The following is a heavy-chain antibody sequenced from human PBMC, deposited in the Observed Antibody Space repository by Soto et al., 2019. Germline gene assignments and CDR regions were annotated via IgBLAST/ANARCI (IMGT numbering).Heavy chain of an antibody. CDR1: AFTFSRHG. V-gene: IGHV3-33*01. J-gene: IGHJ6*03. D-gene: IGHD3-10*01. CDR2: IWSDGSNQ. CDR3: PRERTFGENNQNDMDV. Sequence: QVQLVESGGGVVQPGGSLRLSCAASAFTFSRHGMHWVRQAPGKGLQWGGVIWSDGSNQRYAESVKGRLTISRDNSKNTLYLQMNSLRAEDTAVYYCPRERTFGENNQNDMDVWGTGITMTVSS.